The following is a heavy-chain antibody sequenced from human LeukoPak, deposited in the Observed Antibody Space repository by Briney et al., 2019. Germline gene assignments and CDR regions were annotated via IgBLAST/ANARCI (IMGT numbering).Heavy chain of an antibody. D-gene: IGHD1-26*01. CDR3: TRGIVGATSDY. Sequence: GGSLRLSCAASGFTFSSYWMHWVRHAPGKGLVWVSRINSDGSSTNYADSVKGRFTISRDNARNTLYLQMNSLRAEDTAVYFCTRGIVGATSDYWGQGTLVTVSS. V-gene: IGHV3-74*01. CDR2: INSDGSST. J-gene: IGHJ4*02. CDR1: GFTFSSYW.